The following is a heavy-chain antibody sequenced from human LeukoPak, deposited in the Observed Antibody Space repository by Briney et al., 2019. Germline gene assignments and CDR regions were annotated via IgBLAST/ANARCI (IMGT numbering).Heavy chain of an antibody. CDR3: ARGEGSNWFDP. CDR2: IIPILGIA. Sequence: ASVKVSCKASGGTFSSYAISWVRQAPGQGLEWMGRIIPILGIANYAQKFQGRVTITADKSTSTAYMELSSLRSEDTAVYYCARGEGSNWFDPWDQGTLVTVSS. J-gene: IGHJ5*02. CDR1: GGTFSSYA. V-gene: IGHV1-69*04. D-gene: IGHD2-15*01.